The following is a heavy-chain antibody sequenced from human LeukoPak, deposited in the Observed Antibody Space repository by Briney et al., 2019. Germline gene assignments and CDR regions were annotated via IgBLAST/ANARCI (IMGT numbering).Heavy chain of an antibody. Sequence: ASVKVSCKASGYTFTGYYMHWVRQAPGQGLEWMGWINPNSGGTNYAQKFQGRVTMTRDTSISTAYMELSRLRSDDTAVYYCARAGESRMITFGGVIAPGAAFDIWGQGTMVTVSP. CDR3: ARAGESRMITFGGVIAPGAAFDI. D-gene: IGHD3-16*02. CDR2: INPNSGGT. CDR1: GYTFTGYY. J-gene: IGHJ3*02. V-gene: IGHV1-2*02.